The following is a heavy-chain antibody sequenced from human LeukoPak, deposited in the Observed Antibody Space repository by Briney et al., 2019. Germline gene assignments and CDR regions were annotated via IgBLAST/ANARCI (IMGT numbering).Heavy chain of an antibody. J-gene: IGHJ6*02. V-gene: IGHV4-34*01. Sequence: PSETLSLTCAVYGGSFSGYYWSWIRQPPGKGLEWIGEINHSGSTNYNPSLKSRVTISVDTSKNQFSLKLSSVTAADTAVYYCARGRRLGYCSRGSCFNYYYYCMDVWGQGTTVTVSS. D-gene: IGHD2-15*01. CDR1: GGSFSGYY. CDR2: INHSGST. CDR3: ARGRRLGYCSRGSCFNYYYYCMDV.